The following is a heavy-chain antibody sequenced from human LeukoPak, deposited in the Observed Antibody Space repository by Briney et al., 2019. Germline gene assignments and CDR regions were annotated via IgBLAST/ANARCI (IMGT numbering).Heavy chain of an antibody. CDR1: GGSITSHY. Sequence: SETLSLTCSVSGGSITSHYWSWIRQPPGKGLEWIGYASYSGSTNYNPSLKSRVTISVDTSKNQFSLKLNSMTAADTAVYFCARTPGNTLDYWGQGTLVTVSS. J-gene: IGHJ4*02. D-gene: IGHD1-14*01. CDR2: ASYSGST. CDR3: ARTPGNTLDY. V-gene: IGHV4-59*11.